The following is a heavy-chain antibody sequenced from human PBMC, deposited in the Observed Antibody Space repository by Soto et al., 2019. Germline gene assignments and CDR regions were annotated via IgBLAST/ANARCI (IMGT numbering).Heavy chain of an antibody. Sequence: QVQLVESGGGVVQPGRSLRLSCAVSGFTVSTYGMHWVRQAPGKGLEWVAVISRDGCTKYYAESVKGRFTISRDNYRNTLFLEMNSLRGDDMAVYYCTGEVASGYWGQGTLVTVSS. D-gene: IGHD2-8*02. CDR2: ISRDGCTK. J-gene: IGHJ4*02. CDR1: GFTVSTYG. V-gene: IGHV3-30*03. CDR3: TGEVASGY.